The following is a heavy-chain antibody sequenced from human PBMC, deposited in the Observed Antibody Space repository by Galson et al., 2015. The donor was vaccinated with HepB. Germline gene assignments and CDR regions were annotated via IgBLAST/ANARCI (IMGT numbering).Heavy chain of an antibody. CDR3: ARDAMGRGSGSYSAFDY. Sequence: SLRLSCAASGFTFNTYTMQWVRQAPGKGLEWVAAISSAGDIQFHADSVKGRFTFPRDNSENMLYLQMNSLRVEDTAIYYCARDAMGRGSGSYSAFDYWGQGTLVTVSS. D-gene: IGHD1-26*01. CDR2: ISSAGDIQ. J-gene: IGHJ4*02. CDR1: GFTFNTYT. V-gene: IGHV3-30-3*01.